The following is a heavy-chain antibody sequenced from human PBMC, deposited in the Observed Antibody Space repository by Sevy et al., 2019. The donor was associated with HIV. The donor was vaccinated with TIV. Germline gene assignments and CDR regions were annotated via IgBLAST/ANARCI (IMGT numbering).Heavy chain of an antibody. D-gene: IGHD3-22*01. CDR3: ARVATTDYYDSSGYAGAWKWFDP. Sequence: GGSLRLSCAASGITFSSYTMNWVPQAPGKGLEWVASIGVRLNYIYYAGSVKGRFTVSRDNDKNSLYLQMNSLRVEDTAVYYCARVATTDYYDSSGYAGAWKWFDPWGQGTQVTISS. CDR1: GITFSSYT. CDR2: IGVRLNYI. J-gene: IGHJ5*02. V-gene: IGHV3-21*06.